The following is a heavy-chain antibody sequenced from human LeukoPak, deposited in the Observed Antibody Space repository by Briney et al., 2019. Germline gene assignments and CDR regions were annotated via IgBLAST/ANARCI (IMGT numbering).Heavy chain of an antibody. Sequence: ASVKVSCKASGGTFSSHAISCVRQAPGQGLEWMGRIIPIFGIANYAQKFQGRVTITADKSTSTAYIELSSLRSEDTAVYYCARIHCSGGSCYPYFFDYWGQGTLVTVSS. CDR3: ARIHCSGGSCYPYFFDY. CDR2: IIPIFGIA. J-gene: IGHJ4*02. D-gene: IGHD2-15*01. V-gene: IGHV1-69*04. CDR1: GGTFSSHA.